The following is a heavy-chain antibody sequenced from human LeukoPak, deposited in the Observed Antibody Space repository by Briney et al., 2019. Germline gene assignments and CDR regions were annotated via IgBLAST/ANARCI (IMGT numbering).Heavy chain of an antibody. CDR3: ARDLYPGY. D-gene: IGHD3-16*01. Sequence: PGGSLRLSCAASGFTVSSNYMSWVRQAPGKGLEWVSIIYSDGSTYYADSVKGRFTISRDNAKNSLYLQMNSLRAEDTAVYYCARDLYPGYWGQGTLVTVSS. CDR1: GFTVSSNY. V-gene: IGHV3-66*01. J-gene: IGHJ4*02. CDR2: IYSDGST.